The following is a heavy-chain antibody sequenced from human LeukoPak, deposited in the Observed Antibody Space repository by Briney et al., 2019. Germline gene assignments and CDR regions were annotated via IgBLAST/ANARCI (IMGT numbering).Heavy chain of an antibody. Sequence: PSETLSLTCTVSGGSISSCYWSWIRQPPGKGLEWIGYIYYSGSTNYNPSLKSRVTISVDTSKNQFSLKLSSVTAADTAVYYCARIGYYDSSGYYRSAWFDPWGQGTLVTVSS. CDR3: ARIGYYDSSGYYRSAWFDP. D-gene: IGHD3-22*01. J-gene: IGHJ5*02. CDR2: IYYSGST. V-gene: IGHV4-59*08. CDR1: GGSISSCY.